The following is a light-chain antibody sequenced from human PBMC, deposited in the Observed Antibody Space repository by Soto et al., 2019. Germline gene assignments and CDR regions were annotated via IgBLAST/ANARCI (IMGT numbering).Light chain of an antibody. CDR3: QQRSNWMYT. Sequence: EIVLTQSPATLSLSPGERATLSCRASKSVSSYLAWYQQKPGQAPRLLIYDASNRATGIPARFSGSGSGTDFTLTISSLEPDDFAVYYCQQRSNWMYTFGQGTKLEIK. CDR2: DAS. CDR1: KSVSSY. V-gene: IGKV3-11*01. J-gene: IGKJ2*01.